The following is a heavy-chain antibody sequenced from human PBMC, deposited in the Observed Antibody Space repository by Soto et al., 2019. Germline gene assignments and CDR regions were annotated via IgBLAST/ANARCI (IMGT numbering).Heavy chain of an antibody. CDR2: ISSSSSYT. D-gene: IGHD3-9*01. CDR3: ARGGDILTGYPPIPLDY. J-gene: IGHJ4*02. V-gene: IGHV3-11*05. CDR1: GFTFSDYY. Sequence: PGGSLRLSCAASGFTFSDYYMSWIRQAPGKGLGWVSYISSSSSYTNYADSVKGRFTISRDNAKNSLYLQMNSLRAEDTAVYYCARGGDILTGYPPIPLDYWGQGTLVTVSS.